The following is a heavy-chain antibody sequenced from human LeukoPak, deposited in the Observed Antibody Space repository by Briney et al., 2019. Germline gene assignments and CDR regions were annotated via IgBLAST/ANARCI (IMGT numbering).Heavy chain of an antibody. CDR2: INLSGGST. Sequence: AASVKVSCKASGYTFTSYYMHWVRQAPGQGLEWMGIINLSGGSTSYAQKFQGRVTMARDTPTTTVYVELSSLRSEDTAVYYCARRGLAARPSGFDYWGPGTLVTVSS. CDR3: ARRGLAARPSGFDY. V-gene: IGHV1-46*01. D-gene: IGHD6-6*01. J-gene: IGHJ4*02. CDR1: GYTFTSYY.